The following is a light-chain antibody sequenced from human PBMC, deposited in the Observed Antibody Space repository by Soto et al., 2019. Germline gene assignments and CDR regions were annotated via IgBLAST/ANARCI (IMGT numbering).Light chain of an antibody. V-gene: IGKV1-9*01. Sequence: DIQLTQSPSFLSASVGDRVTITCRASQGISSYLAWYQQKPGKAPKLLIYAASTLQSGVPSRFSGSGSGTEFTLTISSLQPEDFATYYGQQLNSYPRVFGPGTKVDIK. CDR2: AAS. J-gene: IGKJ3*01. CDR1: QGISSY. CDR3: QQLNSYPRV.